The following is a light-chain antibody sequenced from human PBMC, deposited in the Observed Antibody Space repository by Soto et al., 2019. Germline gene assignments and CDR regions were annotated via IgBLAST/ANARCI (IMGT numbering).Light chain of an antibody. J-gene: IGLJ1*01. CDR1: SSDVGGYNY. V-gene: IGLV2-14*01. Sequence: QSALTQPASVSGSPVRSITISCTGTSSDVGGYNYVSWYQQHPGKAPKLMIFEVTNRPSGVSNRFSGSKSGNTASLTISGLQADDEADYYCSSYTKSSSLFYVFGTGTKVTVL. CDR3: SSYTKSSSLFYV. CDR2: EVT.